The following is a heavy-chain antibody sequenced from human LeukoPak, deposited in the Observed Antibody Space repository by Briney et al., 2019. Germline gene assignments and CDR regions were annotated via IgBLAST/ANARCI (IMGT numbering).Heavy chain of an antibody. CDR2: ISYDGSNK. D-gene: IGHD3-22*01. J-gene: IGHJ4*02. V-gene: IGHV3-30*04. Sequence: GGSLRLSCAASGFTFSSYAMPWVRQAPGKGLEWVAVISYDGSNKYYADSVKGRFTISRDNSKNTLYLQMNSLRAEDTAVYYCARDKGYYYDSSGPSYFDYWGQGTLVTVSS. CDR1: GFTFSSYA. CDR3: ARDKGYYYDSSGPSYFDY.